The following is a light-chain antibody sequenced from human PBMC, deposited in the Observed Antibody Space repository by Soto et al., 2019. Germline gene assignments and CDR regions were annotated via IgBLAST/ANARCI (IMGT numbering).Light chain of an antibody. CDR3: CSYAGSSLV. V-gene: IGLV1-44*01. CDR1: SSNIGSNT. J-gene: IGLJ2*01. CDR2: NNN. Sequence: QSVLTQPRSASGTPGQRVTISCSGSSSNIGSNTVNWYQQLPGTAPKLLISNNNQRPSGVPDRFSGSKSGTSASLAISGLQSEDEATYYCCSYAGSSLVFGGGTKLTVL.